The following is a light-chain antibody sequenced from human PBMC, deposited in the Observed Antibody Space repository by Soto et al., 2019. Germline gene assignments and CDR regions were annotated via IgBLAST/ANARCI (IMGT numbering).Light chain of an antibody. CDR3: AAWDDSLRGV. Sequence: QSALTQPPSASGTPGQRVTISCSGSSSNIGSNTVNWYQQLPGTAPKLLIYSNNQRPSGVPDRFSGSKSGTSASLAISGLQSEHEADYYCAAWDDSLRGVFGTGTKLTVL. J-gene: IGLJ1*01. CDR1: SSNIGSNT. V-gene: IGLV1-44*01. CDR2: SNN.